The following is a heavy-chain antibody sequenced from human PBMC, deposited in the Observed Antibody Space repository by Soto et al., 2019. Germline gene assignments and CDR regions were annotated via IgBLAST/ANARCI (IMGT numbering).Heavy chain of an antibody. CDR3: GTPPGGGGY. Sequence: EVQLVESGGGLIQPGGSLRLSCAVSGFTVSNNYMSWVRQAPGKGLEGVSVIYSGGYTAYGDSVKGRFTISRDNSKNTIFPQKKSRGPADPAVYSGGTPPGGGGYWGQGTLVTVSS. V-gene: IGHV3-53*01. CDR1: GFTVSNNY. D-gene: IGHD3-10*01. CDR2: IYSGGYT. J-gene: IGHJ4*02.